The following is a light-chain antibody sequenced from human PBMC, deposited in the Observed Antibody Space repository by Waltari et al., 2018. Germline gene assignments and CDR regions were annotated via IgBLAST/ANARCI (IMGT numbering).Light chain of an antibody. V-gene: IGKV1-5*03. CDR2: RAS. CDR3: QQYSAYSWT. CDR1: QSISSW. Sequence: DIQMTQSPSTLSASVGDRVTITCRASQSISSWLAWYQQKTGKAPKLQIYRASTLESGVPSRFSGSGSGTDFTLTISSLQPDDSATYYCQQYSAYSWTFGQGTKVEIK. J-gene: IGKJ1*01.